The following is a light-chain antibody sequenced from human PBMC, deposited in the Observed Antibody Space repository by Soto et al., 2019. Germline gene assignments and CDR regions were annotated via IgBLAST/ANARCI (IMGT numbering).Light chain of an antibody. CDR2: EVT. CDR1: SNDVGAYNY. CDR3: GSDAGSDNYD. Sequence: QSVLTQPPSASGSPGQSVTSSCTGASNDVGAYNYVSWYQQHPGKAPKLIIYEVTKRPSGVPDRFSGSKSGNTASLTVSGLQADDEADYFCGSDAGSDNYDFGTGTKVTVL. J-gene: IGLJ1*01. V-gene: IGLV2-8*01.